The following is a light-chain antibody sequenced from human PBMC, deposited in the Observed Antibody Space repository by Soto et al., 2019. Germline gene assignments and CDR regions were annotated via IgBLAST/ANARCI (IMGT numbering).Light chain of an antibody. Sequence: QSVLNQPPSASETPGERVTMSCFGSTSNNGGNFVYWYQQVPGTAPKLLIYMNDQRPSGVPDRFSGSKSGTTASLAISGLRSEDEADYYCAAWDASVSSHVFGTGTKVTVL. CDR1: TSNNGGNF. CDR3: AAWDASVSSHV. J-gene: IGLJ1*01. CDR2: MND. V-gene: IGLV1-47*01.